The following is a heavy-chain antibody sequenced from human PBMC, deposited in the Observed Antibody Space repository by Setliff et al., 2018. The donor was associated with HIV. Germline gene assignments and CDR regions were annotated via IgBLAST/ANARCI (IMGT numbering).Heavy chain of an antibody. CDR3: TTDRETGGDFDY. CDR2: IGPSGSST. V-gene: IGHV1-46*02. Sequence: ASVKVSCKTSAYTFNSYYMHWIRQAPGQGLEWMGLIGPSGSSTTYAQNFQGRVTMSRDTSTNTVYMELSSLKTEDTAVYYCTTDRETGGDFDYWGQGTLVTVSS. CDR1: AYTFNSYY. J-gene: IGHJ4*02. D-gene: IGHD1-26*01.